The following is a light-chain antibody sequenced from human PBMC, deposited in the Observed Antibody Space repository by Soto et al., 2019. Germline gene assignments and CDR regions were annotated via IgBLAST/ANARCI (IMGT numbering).Light chain of an antibody. J-gene: IGLJ3*02. CDR1: SSDVGGYNY. Sequence: QSALTQPPCASGSPGQSVTISCTGTSSDVGGYNYVSWYQQHPGKAPKLMIYEVSKRPSGVPDRFSGSKSGNTASLTVSGLQAEDEADYYCSSYAGSNWVFGGGTQLTVL. V-gene: IGLV2-8*01. CDR2: EVS. CDR3: SSYAGSNWV.